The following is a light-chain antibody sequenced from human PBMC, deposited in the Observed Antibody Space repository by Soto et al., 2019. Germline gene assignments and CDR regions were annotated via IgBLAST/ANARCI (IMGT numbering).Light chain of an antibody. CDR3: QQYSNWPPIT. CDR2: DAS. V-gene: IGKV3-15*01. J-gene: IGKJ5*01. Sequence: EMTQSPATLSVSPGERVTLSCRASERISTKLAWYQQKPGQAPKLLIYDASTRATGIPARFSGSGSGTDFTLTIGSLQSEDFAIYYCQQYSNWPPITFGRGTRLEIK. CDR1: ERISTK.